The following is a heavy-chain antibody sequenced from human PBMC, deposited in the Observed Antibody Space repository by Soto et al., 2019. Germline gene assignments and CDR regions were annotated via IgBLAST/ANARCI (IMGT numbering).Heavy chain of an antibody. CDR3: AKDAPDDYDYVWGL. V-gene: IGHV3-23*01. CDR1: GFTFSSYA. Sequence: GESLKISCAASGFTFSSYAMSWVRQALGKGLEWVSAISGSGGSTYYADSVKGRFTISRDNSKNTLYLQMNSLRAEDTAVYYCAKDAPDDYDYVWGLWGQGTLVTVSS. J-gene: IGHJ4*02. CDR2: ISGSGGST. D-gene: IGHD3-16*01.